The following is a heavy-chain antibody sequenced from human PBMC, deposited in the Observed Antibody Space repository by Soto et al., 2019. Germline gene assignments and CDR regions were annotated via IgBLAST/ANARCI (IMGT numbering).Heavy chain of an antibody. CDR2: IYYSGST. D-gene: IGHD2-15*01. V-gene: IGHV4-61*01. CDR3: ARERTLQSVGGIFAVPDY. CDR1: GGSVSSGSYY. J-gene: IGHJ4*02. Sequence: QVQLQESGPGLVKPSETLSLTCTVSGGSVSSGSYYWSWIRQPPGKGLECIGYIYYSGSTNYNPPLKSRVTISVDTSKNQFSLKLSSVTAADTAVYYCARERTLQSVGGIFAVPDYWGQGTLVTVSS.